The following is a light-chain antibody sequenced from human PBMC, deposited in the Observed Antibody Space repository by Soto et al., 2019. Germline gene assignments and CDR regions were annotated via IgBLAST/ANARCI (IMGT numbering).Light chain of an antibody. CDR2: EVT. CDR1: SSDVGDYNY. Sequence: QSALTQPPSASGSPGQSVTISCTGTSSDVGDYNYVSWYQQHPGKAPKLMIYEVTKRPSGVPDRFSGSKSGNTASLTVSGLQAEDAAEYYCSSDAGSNNLVFGTGTKLTVL. V-gene: IGLV2-8*01. J-gene: IGLJ1*01. CDR3: SSDAGSNNLV.